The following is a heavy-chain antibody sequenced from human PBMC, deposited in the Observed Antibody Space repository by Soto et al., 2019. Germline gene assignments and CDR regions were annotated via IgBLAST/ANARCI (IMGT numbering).Heavy chain of an antibody. Sequence: QVQLVESGGGVVQPGRSLRLSCAASGFTFSSYAMNRFRQAPGKELEQVAVISYDGSTKYYADTLNGRFSISIDNSMSARYLTINILRADGTAVYYCARDYGLEAAVGWFDPRGQGTLVIV. CDR2: ISYDGSTK. CDR3: ARDYGLEAAVGWFDP. V-gene: IGHV3-30*14. CDR1: GFTFSSYA. J-gene: IGHJ5*02. D-gene: IGHD6-13*01.